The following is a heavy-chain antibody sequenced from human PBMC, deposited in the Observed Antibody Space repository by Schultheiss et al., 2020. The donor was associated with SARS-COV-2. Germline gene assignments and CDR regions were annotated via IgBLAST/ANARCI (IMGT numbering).Heavy chain of an antibody. J-gene: IGHJ4*02. CDR1: GFTFSSYW. CDR2: IKQDGSEK. D-gene: IGHD4-17*01. CDR3: ASTVTTDYFDY. Sequence: GESLKISCAASGFTFSSYWMSWVRQAPGKGLEWVANIKQDGSEKYYVDSVKGRFTISRDNAKNSLYLQMNSLRAEDTAVYYCASTVTTDYFDYWGQGTLVTVSS. V-gene: IGHV3-7*01.